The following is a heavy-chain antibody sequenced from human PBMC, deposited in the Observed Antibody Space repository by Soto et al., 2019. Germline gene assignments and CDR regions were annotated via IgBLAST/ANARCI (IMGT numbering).Heavy chain of an antibody. CDR1: GFTFSSYA. J-gene: IGHJ6*03. D-gene: IGHD3-16*01. CDR2: ISHDGSIT. V-gene: IGHV3-30*15. Sequence: QVQLVESGVGVVEPGRSLRLSCAASGFTFSSYAMHWVRQAPGKGLEWVAVISHDGSITYYSDSVKGRFTMSRDNSNNTLFLQMSSLRSEDTAIYYCAKDEYWESHFYYFMDLWGRGTTVTVSS. CDR3: AKDEYWESHFYYFMDL.